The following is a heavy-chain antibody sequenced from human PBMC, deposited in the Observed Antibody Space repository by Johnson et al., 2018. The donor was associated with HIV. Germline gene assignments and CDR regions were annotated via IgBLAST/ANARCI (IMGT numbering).Heavy chain of an antibody. D-gene: IGHD3-10*01. CDR3: VCLRAWTFDI. J-gene: IGHJ3*02. CDR2: IYSGGST. V-gene: IGHV3-11*04. CDR1: GFTFSDYY. Sequence: QVQLVESGGGLVKPGGSLRLSCAASGFTFSDYYMSWIRQAPGKGLEWVSVIYSGGSTYYADSVKGRFTISRDNAKNSLYLQMHSLRAEDTAVYYCVCLRAWTFDIWGQGTMVTVSS.